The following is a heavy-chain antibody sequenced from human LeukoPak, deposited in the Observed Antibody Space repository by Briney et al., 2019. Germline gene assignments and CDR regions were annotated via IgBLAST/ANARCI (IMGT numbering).Heavy chain of an antibody. CDR3: AREKIGSGYDQDLDY. V-gene: IGHV1-2*02. Sequence: ASVKVSCKASGYTFTGYDMHWVRQAPGQGLEWMGWINPNSGGTNYAQKFQGRVTMTSDTSISTAYMELSSLTSDDTAVYYCAREKIGSGYDQDLDYWGQGTLVTVSS. D-gene: IGHD5-12*01. J-gene: IGHJ4*02. CDR1: GYTFTGYD. CDR2: INPNSGGT.